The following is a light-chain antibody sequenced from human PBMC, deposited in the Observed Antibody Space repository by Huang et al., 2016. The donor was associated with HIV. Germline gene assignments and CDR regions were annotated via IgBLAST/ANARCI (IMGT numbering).Light chain of an antibody. CDR3: QHYGSSPFT. CDR2: VAS. Sequence: DIVLTQSPGTLSLSPGERATLSCRASQSVSSSYLGWYQQKPGQAPRLLIYVASSRASGIPVRFSGSGSGTDFTLTISRLEPEDFAVYYCQHYGSSPFTFGPGTKVDIK. V-gene: IGKV3-20*01. CDR1: QSVSSSY. J-gene: IGKJ3*01.